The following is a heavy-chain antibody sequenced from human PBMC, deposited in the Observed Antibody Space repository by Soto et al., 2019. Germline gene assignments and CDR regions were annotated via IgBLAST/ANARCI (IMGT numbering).Heavy chain of an antibody. V-gene: IGHV3-23*01. D-gene: IGHD5-18*01. CDR1: GFTFSSYA. CDR2: ISGSGGST. J-gene: IGHJ4*02. CDR3: AKDGAPEDSYGLTVGFDY. Sequence: PGGSLRLSCAASGFTFSSYAMSWVRQAPGKGLEWVSAISGSGGSTYYADSVKGRFTISRDNSKNTLYLQMNSLRAEDTAVYYCAKDGAPEDSYGLTVGFDYWGQGTLVTVSS.